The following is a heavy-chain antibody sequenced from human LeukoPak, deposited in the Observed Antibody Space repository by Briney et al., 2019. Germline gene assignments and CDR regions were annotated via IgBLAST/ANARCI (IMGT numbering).Heavy chain of an antibody. J-gene: IGHJ4*02. CDR1: GFTFSSYG. Sequence: GGSLRLSCAASGFTFSSYGMHWVRQAPGKGLEWVAVISYDGSNKYYADSVKGRFTISRDNSKNTLYLQMNSLRAEDTAVYYCAKPKKGKAYYFDYWGQGTLVTVSS. V-gene: IGHV3-30*18. CDR3: AKPKKGKAYYFDY. CDR2: ISYDGSNK. D-gene: IGHD3-10*01.